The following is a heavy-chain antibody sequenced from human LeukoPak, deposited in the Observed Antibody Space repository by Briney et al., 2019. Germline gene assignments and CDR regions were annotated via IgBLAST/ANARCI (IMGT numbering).Heavy chain of an antibody. CDR1: GFTFSSYA. D-gene: IGHD3-10*01. J-gene: IGHJ5*02. V-gene: IGHV3-30*04. CDR3: ARDGYYYAEEFDP. CDR2: ISYDGSNK. Sequence: GGSLRLSCAASGFTFSSYAMHWVRQAPGKGLEGVAVISYDGSNKYYADSVKGRFTISRDNSKNTLYLQMNSLRAEDTAVYYCARDGYYYAEEFDPWGQGTLVTVSS.